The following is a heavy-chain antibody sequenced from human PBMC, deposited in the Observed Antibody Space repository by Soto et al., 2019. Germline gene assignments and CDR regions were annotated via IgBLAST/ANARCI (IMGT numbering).Heavy chain of an antibody. J-gene: IGHJ3*02. CDR3: ASAASRLGYCSGGSCYSRYGAFDI. D-gene: IGHD2-15*01. CDR2: INGDGSSI. CDR1: GFPFSSYW. Sequence: PGGSLRLSCAASGFPFSSYWMHWVRQAPGKGLVWVSRINGDGSSITYADSVKGRFTISRDNAKNTLYLQMNSLRAEDTAVYYCASAASRLGYCSGGSCYSRYGAFDIWGQGTMVTVSS. V-gene: IGHV3-74*03.